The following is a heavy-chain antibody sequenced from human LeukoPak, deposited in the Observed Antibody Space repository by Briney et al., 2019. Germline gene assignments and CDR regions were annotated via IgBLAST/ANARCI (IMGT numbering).Heavy chain of an antibody. Sequence: KPSETLSLTCTVSGGSINSYYWSWIRQPPGKGLEWIGYIYYTGTTNYNPSLKSRVTMSVDTSKSQFSLKLSSVTAADTAVYYCAREYGSGSFAYLDYWGQGTLATVSS. V-gene: IGHV4-59*01. D-gene: IGHD3-10*01. CDR1: GGSINSYY. CDR2: IYYTGTT. CDR3: AREYGSGSFAYLDY. J-gene: IGHJ4*02.